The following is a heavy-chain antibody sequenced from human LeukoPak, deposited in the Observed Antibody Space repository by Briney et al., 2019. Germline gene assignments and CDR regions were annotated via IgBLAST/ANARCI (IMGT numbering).Heavy chain of an antibody. CDR2: ISSSSSYI. CDR1: GFTFSSYI. V-gene: IGHV3-21*01. Sequence: GGSLRLSCAASGFTFSSYIMNWVRQAPGKGLEWVSSISSSSSYIYYADSVKGRFTISRDNAKNSLYLQMNSLRAEDTAVYYCARDCPPPETDYMDVWGKGTTVTVSS. D-gene: IGHD2-21*02. J-gene: IGHJ6*03. CDR3: ARDCPPPETDYMDV.